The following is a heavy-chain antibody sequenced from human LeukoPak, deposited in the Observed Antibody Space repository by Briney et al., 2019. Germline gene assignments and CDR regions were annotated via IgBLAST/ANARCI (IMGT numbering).Heavy chain of an antibody. D-gene: IGHD3-22*01. CDR2: INPKSGGT. CDR1: GYTFTGYF. J-gene: IGHJ4*02. Sequence: ASVKVSCKASGYTFTGYFIHWVRQAPGQGLEWMGWINPKSGGTNYAQKFQGRVTMTRDTSISTAYMELSRLTSDDTAVYYCARVAGIDYYDSSRYPDYWGQGTLVTVSS. CDR3: ARVAGIDYYDSSRYPDY. V-gene: IGHV1-2*02.